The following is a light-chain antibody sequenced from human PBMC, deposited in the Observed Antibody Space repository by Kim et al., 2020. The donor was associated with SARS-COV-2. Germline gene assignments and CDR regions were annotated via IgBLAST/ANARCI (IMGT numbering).Light chain of an antibody. V-gene: IGLV6-57*03. CDR2: EDN. Sequence: SITISCTRSSGSIASNYVQWYQQRPGSAPTSVIYEDNQRASGVPDRFSGSIDSSSNSASLTISGLKTEDEADYYCQSYDSNTRVFGGGTQLTVL. J-gene: IGLJ3*02. CDR3: QSYDSNTRV. CDR1: SGSIASNY.